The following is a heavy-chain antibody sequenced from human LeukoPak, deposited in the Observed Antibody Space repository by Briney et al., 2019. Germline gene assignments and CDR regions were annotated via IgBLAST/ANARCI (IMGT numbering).Heavy chain of an antibody. CDR2: IIPIFGTA. V-gene: IGHV1-69*13. J-gene: IGHJ4*02. CDR3: ARDANYYDSSGYHLYFDY. CDR1: GYTFTSYY. Sequence: ASVKVSCKASGYTFTSYYVHWVRQAPGQGLEWMGGIIPIFGTANYAQKFQGRVTITADESTSTAYMELSSLRSEDTAVYYCARDANYYDSSGYHLYFDYWGQGTLVTVSS. D-gene: IGHD3-22*01.